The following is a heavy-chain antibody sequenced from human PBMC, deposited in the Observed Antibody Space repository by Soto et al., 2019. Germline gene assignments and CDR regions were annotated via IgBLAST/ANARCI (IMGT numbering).Heavy chain of an antibody. CDR3: ARRLVGATRDYYYYGMDV. J-gene: IGHJ6*02. CDR2: IYYSGST. D-gene: IGHD1-26*01. CDR1: GGSISSGDYY. Sequence: KASETLSLTCTVSGGSISSGDYYWSWIRQPPGKGLEWIGYIYYSGSTYYNPSLKSRVTISVDTSKNQFSLKLSSVTAADTAVYYCARRLVGATRDYYYYGMDVWGQGTTVTVSS. V-gene: IGHV4-30-4*01.